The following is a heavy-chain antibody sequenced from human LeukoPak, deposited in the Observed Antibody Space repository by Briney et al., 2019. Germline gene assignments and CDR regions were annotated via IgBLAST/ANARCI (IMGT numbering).Heavy chain of an antibody. CDR3: ARSAYSSGWYAFDY. CDR2: IIPIFGTA. Sequence: ASVKVSCKASGGTFSSYAISWVRQAPGQGLEWMGGIIPIFGTANYAKKFQGRVTITADESTRTAYMELSSLRSEDTAVYYCARSAYSSGWYAFDYWGQGTLVTVSS. D-gene: IGHD6-19*01. V-gene: IGHV1-69*01. J-gene: IGHJ4*02. CDR1: GGTFSSYA.